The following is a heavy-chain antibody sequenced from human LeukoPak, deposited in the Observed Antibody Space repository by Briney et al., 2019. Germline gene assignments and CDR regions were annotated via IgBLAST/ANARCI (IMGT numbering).Heavy chain of an antibody. V-gene: IGHV3-49*04. CDR3: TRDLTPPVRYFDWSYYFDY. Sequence: GGSLRLSCAASGFTFSSYSMNWVRQAPGKGLEWVGFIRSKAYGGTTEYAASVKGRFTISRDDSKSIAYLQMNSLKTEDTAVYYCTRDLTPPVRYFDWSYYFDYWGQGTLVTVSS. CDR1: GFTFSSYS. J-gene: IGHJ4*02. CDR2: IRSKAYGGTT. D-gene: IGHD3-9*01.